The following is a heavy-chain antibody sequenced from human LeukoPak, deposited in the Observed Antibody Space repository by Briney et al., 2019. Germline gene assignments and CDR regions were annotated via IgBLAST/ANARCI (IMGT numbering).Heavy chain of an antibody. Sequence: PSETLSLTCTVSGGSISSSTYYWGWIRQPPGKGLEWIGSIHYSGSTYYNSSLKSRVTMSVDTSKNQFSLKLSSVTAADTAVYYCARDLAAAGYFDYWGQGTLVTVSS. V-gene: IGHV4-39*07. J-gene: IGHJ4*02. D-gene: IGHD6-13*01. CDR1: GGSISSSTYY. CDR2: IHYSGST. CDR3: ARDLAAAGYFDY.